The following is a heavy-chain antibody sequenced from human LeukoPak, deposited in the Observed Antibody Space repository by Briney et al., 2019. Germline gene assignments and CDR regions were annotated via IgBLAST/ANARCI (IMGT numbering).Heavy chain of an antibody. CDR1: GGSLSSSSYY. V-gene: IGHV4-39*07. J-gene: IGHJ3*01. CDR3: ARGGGRLDAFDV. CDR2: IYYSGST. D-gene: IGHD3-16*01. Sequence: PSETLSLTCTVSGGSLSSSSYYWGWIRQPTGKGLEWIGSIYYSGSTYYNPSLKSRVTISVDTSKNQFSLKLSSVTAADTAVYYCARGGGRLDAFDVWGQGTMVTVSS.